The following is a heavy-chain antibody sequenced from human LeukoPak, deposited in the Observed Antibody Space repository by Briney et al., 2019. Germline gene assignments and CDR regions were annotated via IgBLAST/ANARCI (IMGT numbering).Heavy chain of an antibody. CDR3: TTLYGSGNYY. Sequence: GGSLRLSCAVSGFTFSNAWMSWVPQAPGKGLEWVGQIKSKADGGTTDYAAPVIGRFTISRDDSKNTLYLQVNSLKIEDTAVYYCTTLYGSGNYYWGQGTLVAVSS. J-gene: IGHJ4*02. CDR1: GFTFSNAW. V-gene: IGHV3-15*01. D-gene: IGHD3-10*01. CDR2: IKSKADGGTT.